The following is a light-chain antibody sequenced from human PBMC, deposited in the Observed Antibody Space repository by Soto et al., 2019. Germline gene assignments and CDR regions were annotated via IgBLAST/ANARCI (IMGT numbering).Light chain of an antibody. CDR1: SSDIGAYNY. V-gene: IGLV2-14*01. CDR3: SSYTTSSDWV. Sequence: QSALTQPASVSGSPGQSITISCTGTSSDIGAYNYVSWYQQHPGKAPTLMIYEVGNRPSGASNRFSGSKSGNTASLTISGLQAEDEADYYCSSYTTSSDWVFGGGTKLTVL. J-gene: IGLJ3*02. CDR2: EVG.